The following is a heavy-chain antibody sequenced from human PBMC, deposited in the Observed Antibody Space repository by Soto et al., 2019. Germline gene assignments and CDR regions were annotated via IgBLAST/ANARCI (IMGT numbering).Heavy chain of an antibody. D-gene: IGHD2-21*02. CDR3: ARQVSVTAITARFYFDY. CDR2: ISAYNGNT. CDR1: GYTFTSYG. Sequence: QVQLVQSGAEVKKPGASVKVSCKASGYTFTSYGISWVRQAPGQGLEWMGWISAYNGNTNYAQKLQGRVTMTTDTSPSTDYMEMRSLRSADTAVYYCARQVSVTAITARFYFDYWGQGTLVTVSS. J-gene: IGHJ4*02. V-gene: IGHV1-18*01.